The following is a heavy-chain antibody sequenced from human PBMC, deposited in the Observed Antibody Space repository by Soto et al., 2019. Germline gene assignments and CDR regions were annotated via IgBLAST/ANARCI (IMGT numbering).Heavy chain of an antibody. CDR1: GDAVSSDRYF. CDR3: ARIVVGATVDL. D-gene: IGHD1-26*01. CDR2: ISYTGDT. J-gene: IGHJ5*02. Sequence: KPSETLSLTCSVSGDAVSSDRYFWAWIRQPPEKGLEWIAYISYTGDTNYNPSLKSRVTISVDTSRNQFSLTLTSVTAADTAVYFCARIVVGATVDLWGQGSLVTVSS. V-gene: IGHV4-61*01.